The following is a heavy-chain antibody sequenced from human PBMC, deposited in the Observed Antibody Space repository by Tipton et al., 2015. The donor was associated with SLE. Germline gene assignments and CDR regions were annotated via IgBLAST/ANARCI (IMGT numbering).Heavy chain of an antibody. J-gene: IGHJ3*02. CDR1: GYSISSGYY. V-gene: IGHV4-38-2*01. D-gene: IGHD2-21*02. CDR3: ARGMTSYDAFDI. CDR2: IYHSGST. Sequence: TLSLTCAVSGYSISSGYYWGWIRLPPGKGLGWIGSIYHSGSTNYNPSLKSRVTISVDTSKNQFSLKLSSVTAADTAVYYCARGMTSYDAFDIWGQGTMVTVSS.